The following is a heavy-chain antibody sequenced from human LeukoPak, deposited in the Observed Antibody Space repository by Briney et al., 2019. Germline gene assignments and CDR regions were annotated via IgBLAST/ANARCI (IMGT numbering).Heavy chain of an antibody. CDR3: ARDEYGSGWGWFDP. Sequence: PSETLSLTCTGSGGSISSYYWSWIRQPPGKGLEWIGYIYYSGSTNYNPSLKSRVTISVDTSKNQFSLKLSSVTAADTAVYYCARDEYGSGWGWFDPWGQGTLVTVSS. V-gene: IGHV4-59*01. CDR2: IYYSGST. CDR1: GGSISSYY. J-gene: IGHJ5*02. D-gene: IGHD6-19*01.